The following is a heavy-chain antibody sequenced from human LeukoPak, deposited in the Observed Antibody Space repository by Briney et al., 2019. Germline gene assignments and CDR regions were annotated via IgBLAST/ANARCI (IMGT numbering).Heavy chain of an antibody. D-gene: IGHD1-26*01. V-gene: IGHV5-51*01. CDR3: ARRSGSYFDY. CDR1: GYSFTNFW. CDR2: IHPGESDT. Sequence: GEALKISCKGSGYSFTNFWIGWVRQMPGKGLEWMGIIHPGESDTRYSPSFQGQVTISADKSISTAYLQWKSLKASDTAMYYCARRSGSYFDYWGQGTLVTVSS. J-gene: IGHJ4*02.